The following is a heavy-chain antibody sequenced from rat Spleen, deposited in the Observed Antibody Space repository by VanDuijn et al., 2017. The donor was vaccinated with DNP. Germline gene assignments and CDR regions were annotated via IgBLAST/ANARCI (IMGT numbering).Heavy chain of an antibody. CDR1: GFTFSNYD. J-gene: IGHJ3*01. D-gene: IGHD3-1*01. CDR3: ARQAPFAY. CDR2: ISTSGGST. Sequence: EVQLVESGGGLVQPGRSLKLSCAASGFTFSNYDMAWVRQAPTKGLEWVASISTSGGSTYYRDSVKGRFTVSRDNAKSTLYLQMDSLRSEDTATYYCARQAPFAYWGQGTLVTVPS. V-gene: IGHV5-25*01.